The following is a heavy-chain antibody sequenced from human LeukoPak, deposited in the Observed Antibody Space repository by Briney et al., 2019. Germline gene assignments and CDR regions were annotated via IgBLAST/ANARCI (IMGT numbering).Heavy chain of an antibody. Sequence: EASVKVSCKASGYTFTNYYMHWVRQAPGQGLEWMGIINPGGGSTSYAQKFQGRVTFSRDTSTSTVYMELSSLISEDTAVYYCARAGGMTSGFYPYDYWGQGTLVTVSS. CDR1: GYTFTNYY. CDR3: ARAGGMTSGFYPYDY. D-gene: IGHD3-22*01. J-gene: IGHJ4*02. V-gene: IGHV1-46*01. CDR2: INPGGGST.